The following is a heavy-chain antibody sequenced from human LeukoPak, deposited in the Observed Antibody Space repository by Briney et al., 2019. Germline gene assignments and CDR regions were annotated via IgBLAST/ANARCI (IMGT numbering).Heavy chain of an antibody. Sequence: SETLSLTCTVSGGSISSYYWSWIRQPPGKGPEWIGYIYYSGSTNYNPSLKSRVTISVDTSKNQFSLKLSSVTAADTAVYYCARRRGSDSSSSSWFDPWGQGTLVTVSS. J-gene: IGHJ5*02. D-gene: IGHD6-13*01. V-gene: IGHV4-59*08. CDR1: GGSISSYY. CDR2: IYYSGST. CDR3: ARRRGSDSSSSSWFDP.